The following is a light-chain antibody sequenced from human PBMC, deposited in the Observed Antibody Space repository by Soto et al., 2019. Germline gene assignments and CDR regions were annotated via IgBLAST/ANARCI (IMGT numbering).Light chain of an antibody. CDR3: ATWDDSLNGLI. CDR2: SNN. Sequence: QSVLTQPPSASGTPGQRVTISCSGGSSNIKTNGVSWYQQVPGAAPKLLIYSNNQRPSGAPDRFTGSKSGTSASLAIAGRQSEDEATYHCATWDDSLNGLIFGGGTKVTVL. CDR1: SSNIKTNG. V-gene: IGLV1-44*01. J-gene: IGLJ2*01.